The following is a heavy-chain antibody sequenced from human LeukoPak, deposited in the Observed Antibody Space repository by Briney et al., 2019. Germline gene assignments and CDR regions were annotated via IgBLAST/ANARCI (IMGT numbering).Heavy chain of an antibody. Sequence: AGGCLRLSCAASVFTFNTYSMNWVRQAPRKGREWVSSVSGSSSYINYADSVKGRFTISRDNAQNSLFLQLNSLRAEDTAVYYCARDPYSSGWYKDAFDIWGQGTMVTVSS. CDR3: ARDPYSSGWYKDAFDI. D-gene: IGHD6-19*01. CDR2: VSGSSSYI. V-gene: IGHV3-21*01. CDR1: VFTFNTYS. J-gene: IGHJ3*02.